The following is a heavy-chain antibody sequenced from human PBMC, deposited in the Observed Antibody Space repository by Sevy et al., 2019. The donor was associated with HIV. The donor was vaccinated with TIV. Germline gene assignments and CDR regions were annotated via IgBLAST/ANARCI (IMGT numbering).Heavy chain of an antibody. D-gene: IGHD3-3*01. CDR3: ARGGTIFGLVRHYFDY. J-gene: IGHJ4*02. CDR1: GFSFRNFG. V-gene: IGHV3-66*01. Sequence: GGSLRLSCAASGFSFRNFGMHWVRQAPGNGLEWVSIIYSDGSTKYADALKGRFTISRDNSKNTMYLQMNSLRVEDTAVYYCARGGTIFGLVRHYFDYWGQGTLVTVSS. CDR2: IYSDGST.